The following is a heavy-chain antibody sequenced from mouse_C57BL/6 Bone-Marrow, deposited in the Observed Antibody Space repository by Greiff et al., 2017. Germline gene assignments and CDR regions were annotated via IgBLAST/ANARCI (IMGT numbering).Heavy chain of an antibody. D-gene: IGHD2-1*01. CDR2: IYPGDGDT. J-gene: IGHJ2*01. CDR3: ERENGNKVARDY. Sequence: QVQLQQSGPELVKPGASVKISCKASGYAFSSSWMNWVKQRPGKGLEWIGRIYPGDGDTNYNGKFKGKATLTADKSSSTAYMQLSSLTSEDSAVYFCERENGNKVARDYWGQGTTLTVSS. CDR1: GYAFSSSW. V-gene: IGHV1-82*01.